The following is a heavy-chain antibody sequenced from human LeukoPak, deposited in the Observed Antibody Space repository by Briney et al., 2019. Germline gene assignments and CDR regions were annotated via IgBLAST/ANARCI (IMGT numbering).Heavy chain of an antibody. CDR1: GGSISSYY. J-gene: IGHJ4*02. Sequence: SETLSLACTVSGGSISSYYWSWIRQPPGKGLEWIGYIYYSGSTNYNPSLKSRVTISVDTSKNQFSLKLSSVTAADTAVYYCAREKHSGYVDFWGQGTLVTVSS. CDR2: IYYSGST. V-gene: IGHV4-59*01. D-gene: IGHD1-26*01. CDR3: AREKHSGYVDF.